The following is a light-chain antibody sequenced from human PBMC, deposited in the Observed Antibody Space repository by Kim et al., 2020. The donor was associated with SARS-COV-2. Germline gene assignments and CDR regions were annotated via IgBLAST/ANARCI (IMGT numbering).Light chain of an antibody. CDR1: SSDVGVYNF. V-gene: IGLV2-11*01. Sequence: GQSVTFSCTGASSDVGVYNFVSWYQQYPGKAPRLMIYDVNKRPSGVPDRFSGSKSGNTASLTISGLQAEDEADYYCCSYAGRYTYVFGTGTKVTVL. CDR3: CSYAGRYTYV. J-gene: IGLJ1*01. CDR2: DVN.